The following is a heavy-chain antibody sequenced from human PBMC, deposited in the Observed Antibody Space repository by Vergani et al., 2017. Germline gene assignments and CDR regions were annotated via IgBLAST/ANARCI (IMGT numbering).Heavy chain of an antibody. Sequence: QVQVVQSGAEVKKSGASVKVSCKASGYAFTSYHMHWVRQAPGQGLEWMGIINPSGGYTRYSQKFQGRVTMTRDTSTSTVFMELSSLSSEDTAVYYCAREGVTSMVRGVLSSTEVDPWGQGTLVIVSS. V-gene: IGHV1-46*03. D-gene: IGHD3-10*01. CDR3: AREGVTSMVRGVLSSTEVDP. CDR1: GYAFTSYH. J-gene: IGHJ5*02. CDR2: INPSGGYT.